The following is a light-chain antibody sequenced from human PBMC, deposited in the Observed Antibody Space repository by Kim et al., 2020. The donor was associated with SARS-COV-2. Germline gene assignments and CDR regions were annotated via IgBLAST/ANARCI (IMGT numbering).Light chain of an antibody. Sequence: GQSSTTSSTGTSTDVGAYNQVSWCQQHPRKAPKLIIFDVTNRPSGVSDRFSGSKSGSTASLPISGLRAEDEADYYCTAYTSTNTLLFGGGTKVTVL. CDR2: DVT. J-gene: IGLJ2*01. CDR3: TAYTSTNTLL. CDR1: STDVGAYNQ. V-gene: IGLV2-14*03.